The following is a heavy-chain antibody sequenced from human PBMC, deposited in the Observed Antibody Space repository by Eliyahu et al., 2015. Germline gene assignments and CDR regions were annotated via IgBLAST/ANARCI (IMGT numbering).Heavy chain of an antibody. D-gene: IGHD4-23*01. CDR1: GYSISSXNW. J-gene: IGHJ4*02. Sequence: QVQLQESXPGLVKPSDTLSLTCAVSGYSISSXNWWXWIRQPPGKGLEWIGYMYSSGDTYNNPSLKSRVTMSVDTSKNQFSLRLTSVTAVDTAMYYCARTGPGGNYYFDYWGQGTLVTVSS. CDR2: MYSSGDT. V-gene: IGHV4-28*01. CDR3: ARTGPGGNYYFDY.